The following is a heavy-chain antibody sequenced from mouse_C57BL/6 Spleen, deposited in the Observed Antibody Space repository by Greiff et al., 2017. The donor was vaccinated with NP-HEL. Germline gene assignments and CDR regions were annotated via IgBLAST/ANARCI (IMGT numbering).Heavy chain of an antibody. V-gene: IGHV1-53*01. CDR1: GYTFTSYW. CDR2: INPSNGGT. CDR3: ARLTTVVARGYFDV. J-gene: IGHJ1*03. Sequence: VQLQQPGTELVKPGASVKLSCKASGYTFTSYWMHWVKQRPGQGLEWIGNINPSNGGTNYNEKFKSKATLTVDKSSSTAYMQLRSLTSEDSAVYYCARLTTVVARGYFDVWGTGTTVTVSS. D-gene: IGHD1-1*01.